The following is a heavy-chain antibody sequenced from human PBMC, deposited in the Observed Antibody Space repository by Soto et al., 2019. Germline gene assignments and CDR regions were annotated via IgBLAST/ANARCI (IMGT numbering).Heavy chain of an antibody. CDR1: GSTFPTST. D-gene: IGHD4-17*01. CDR3: AIADYGDDDY. CDR2: IKAYSGNT. Sequence: QLQLVQSGAEAKKPGASVKVSCKASGSTFPTSTISWVRQAPGQGLEWMGWIKAYSGNTNYAQKLQGRVTMTTDTSTNTAYMELRSLTTDDTAIYYCAIADYGDDDYWGQGTLVTVSS. V-gene: IGHV1-18*01. J-gene: IGHJ4*02.